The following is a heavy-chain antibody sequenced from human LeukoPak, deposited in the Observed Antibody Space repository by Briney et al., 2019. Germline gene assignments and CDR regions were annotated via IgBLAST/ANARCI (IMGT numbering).Heavy chain of an antibody. CDR2: ISSSSDTI. Sequence: PGGSLRLSCAASGFTFSSYSMNWVRQAPGKGLEWVSFISSSSDTIYYADSVKGRFAISRDNAKNSLYLQMNSLRAEDTAVYFCARRDDFDLWGQGTMVTVSS. CDR3: ARRDDFDL. V-gene: IGHV3-48*04. J-gene: IGHJ3*01. CDR1: GFTFSSYS.